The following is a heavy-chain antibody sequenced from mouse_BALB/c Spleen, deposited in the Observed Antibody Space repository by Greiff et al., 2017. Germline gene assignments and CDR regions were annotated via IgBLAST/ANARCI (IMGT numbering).Heavy chain of an antibody. J-gene: IGHJ4*01. V-gene: IGHV5-6*01. Sequence: EVMLVESGGDLVKPGGSLKLSCAASGFTFSSYGMSWVRQTPDKRLEWVATISSGGSYTYYPDSVKGRFTISRDNAKNTLYLQMSSLKSEDTAMYYCAREGYDGFMDDWGQGTSVTVSS. CDR2: ISSGGSYT. CDR3: AREGYDGFMDD. D-gene: IGHD2-14*01. CDR1: GFTFSSYG.